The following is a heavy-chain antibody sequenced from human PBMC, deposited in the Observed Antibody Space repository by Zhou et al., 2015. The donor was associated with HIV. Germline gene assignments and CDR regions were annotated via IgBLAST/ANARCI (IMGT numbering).Heavy chain of an antibody. CDR3: ARRPRSSSRDIVVVPAAMRYYYYGMDV. J-gene: IGHJ6*02. CDR1: GGTFSSYA. D-gene: IGHD2-2*01. CDR2: IIPIFGTA. Sequence: QVQLVQSGAEVKKPGSSVKVSCKASGGTFSSYAISWVRQAPGQGLEWMGGIIPIFGTANYAQKFQGRVTITADESTSTAYMELSSLRSEDTAVYYCARRPRSSSRDIVVVPAAMRYYYYGMDVWGQGTTVTVSS. V-gene: IGHV1-69*01.